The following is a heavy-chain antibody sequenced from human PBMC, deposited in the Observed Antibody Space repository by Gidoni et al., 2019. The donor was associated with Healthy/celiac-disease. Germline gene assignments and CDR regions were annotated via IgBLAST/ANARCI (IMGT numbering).Heavy chain of an antibody. Sequence: KGLEWIGYIYYSGSTNYNPSLKSRVTISVDTSKNQFSLKLSSVTAADTAVYYCARCPAVAGYPDAFDIWGQGTMVTVSS. J-gene: IGHJ3*02. CDR3: ARCPAVAGYPDAFDI. V-gene: IGHV4-59*01. D-gene: IGHD6-19*01. CDR2: IYYSGST.